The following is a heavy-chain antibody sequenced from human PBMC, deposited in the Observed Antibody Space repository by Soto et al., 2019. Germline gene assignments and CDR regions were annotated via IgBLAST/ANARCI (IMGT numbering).Heavy chain of an antibody. CDR3: VKHQVSLVRGISPFDY. CDR1: GFTFNSND. V-gene: IGHV3-23*01. Sequence: GGSLRLSCAVSGFTFNSNDMTLVRQAPGKGLEWVSTISSSGAFTYHADSVRGRLTISRDNSKNTVYLQMNSLRAEDTAVYYCVKHQVSLVRGISPFDYWGQGALVTV. J-gene: IGHJ4*02. D-gene: IGHD3-10*01. CDR2: ISSSGAFT.